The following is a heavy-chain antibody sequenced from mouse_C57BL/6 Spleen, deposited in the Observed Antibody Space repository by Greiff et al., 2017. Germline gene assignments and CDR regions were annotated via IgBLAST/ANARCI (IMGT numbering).Heavy chain of an antibody. CDR3: ASGGYGPEY. Sequence: QVQLQQSGAELAKPGASVKLSCTASGYTFTSYWMHWVKQRPGQGLEWIGYINPSSGYTKYNQKFKDKATLAADKSSITAYMQLSSLTYEDSAVYYCASGGYGPEYWGQETLVTVSA. D-gene: IGHD2-2*01. V-gene: IGHV1-7*01. CDR1: GYTFTSYW. J-gene: IGHJ3*01. CDR2: INPSSGYT.